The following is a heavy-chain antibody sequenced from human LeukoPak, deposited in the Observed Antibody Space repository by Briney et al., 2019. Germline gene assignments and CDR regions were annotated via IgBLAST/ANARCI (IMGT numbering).Heavy chain of an antibody. V-gene: IGHV3-23*01. J-gene: IGHJ5*01. CDR2: INANSGTT. Sequence: GGSLRLSCAASGFAFSLYAMSWLRQPPGKGLEWVSTINANSGTTSYAASVRGRFTISSDNSKNTLYLQLNTLRADDTATYYCAKPISGGLAVTADWFHPWGQGTLVVVSS. CDR1: GFAFSLYA. D-gene: IGHD6-19*01. CDR3: AKPISGGLAVTADWFHP.